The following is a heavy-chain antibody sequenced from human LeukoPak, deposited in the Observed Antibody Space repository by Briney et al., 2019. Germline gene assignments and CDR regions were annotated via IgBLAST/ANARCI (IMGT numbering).Heavy chain of an antibody. CDR2: ISSDGSNK. V-gene: IGHV3-30*04. CDR3: ARDSVAPAVHYYFDY. CDR1: GFTFSSYG. J-gene: IGHJ4*02. D-gene: IGHD2-2*01. Sequence: PGGSLRLSCAASGFTFSSYGMHWVRQAPGKGLEWLAVISSDGSNKYYADSVKGRFTISRDNSKNTLYLQMNSLRAEDTAVYYCARDSVAPAVHYYFDYWGQGTLVTVSS.